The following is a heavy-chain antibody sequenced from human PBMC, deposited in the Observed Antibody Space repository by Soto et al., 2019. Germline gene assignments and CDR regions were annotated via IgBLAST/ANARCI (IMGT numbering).Heavy chain of an antibody. V-gene: IGHV4-39*01. D-gene: IGHD3-9*01. J-gene: IGHJ6*03. Sequence: SETLSLTCTVSGGSISSSSYYWGWIRQPPGKGLEWIGSIYYSGSTYYNPSLKSRVTISVDTSKNQFSLKLSSVTAADTAVYYCARQDILTGYYHYYYYYYMDVWGKGTTVTVSS. CDR1: GGSISSSSYY. CDR2: IYYSGST. CDR3: ARQDILTGYYHYYYYYYMDV.